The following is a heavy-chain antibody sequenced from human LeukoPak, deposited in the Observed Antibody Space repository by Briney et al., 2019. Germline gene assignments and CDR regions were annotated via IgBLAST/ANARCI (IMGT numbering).Heavy chain of an antibody. D-gene: IGHD2-2*01. CDR1: GGSFSGYY. CDR2: INHSGST. Sequence: TSETLSLTCAVYGGSFSGYYWSWIRQPPGKGLEWIGEINHSGSTNYNPSLKSRVTISVDTSKSQFSLKLSSVTAADTAVYYCARGGGPASKDSYDYWGQGTLVTVSS. J-gene: IGHJ4*02. V-gene: IGHV4-34*01. CDR3: ARGGGPASKDSYDY.